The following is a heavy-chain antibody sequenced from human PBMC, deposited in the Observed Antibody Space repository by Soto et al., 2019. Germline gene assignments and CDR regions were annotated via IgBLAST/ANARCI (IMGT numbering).Heavy chain of an antibody. CDR3: ARDKSIAARPASTDYYYGMDV. V-gene: IGHV1-69*06. CDR2: IIPIFGTA. Sequence: SVKVSCKASGGTFSSYAISWVRQAPGQGLEWMGGIIPIFGTANYAQKFQGRVTITADKSTSTAYMELSSLRSEDTAVYYCARDKSIAARPASTDYYYGMDVWGQGTTVTVSS. J-gene: IGHJ6*02. D-gene: IGHD6-6*01. CDR1: GGTFSSYA.